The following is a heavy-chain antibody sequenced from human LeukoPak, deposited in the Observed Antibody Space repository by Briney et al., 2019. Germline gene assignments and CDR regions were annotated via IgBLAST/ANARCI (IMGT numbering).Heavy chain of an antibody. D-gene: IGHD3-10*01. CDR3: ARLAGFGDQEAFDI. J-gene: IGHJ3*02. V-gene: IGHV4-4*09. CDR1: GGSISTYY. CDR2: IYSSGST. Sequence: SETLSLTCTVSGGSISTYYWSWIRQPPGKGLEWIGYIYSSGSTNYNPSLKSRVTISIDTSKNQFSLKVNSVTAADTAVYYCARLAGFGDQEAFDIWGQGTMVTVSS.